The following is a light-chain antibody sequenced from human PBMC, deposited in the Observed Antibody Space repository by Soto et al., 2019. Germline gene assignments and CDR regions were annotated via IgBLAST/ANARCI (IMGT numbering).Light chain of an antibody. CDR1: SSDVGGYNY. Sequence: QSALTQPASVSGSPGQSITISCTGTSSDVGGYNYVSWYQQHPGKAPKLMIYDVSNRPSGVSNRFSGSKSGNTDSLTISGLQAEDDDDYYCSSYTSSTSVIFGGGTKVTVL. V-gene: IGLV2-14*01. CDR3: SSYTSSTSVI. J-gene: IGLJ2*01. CDR2: DVS.